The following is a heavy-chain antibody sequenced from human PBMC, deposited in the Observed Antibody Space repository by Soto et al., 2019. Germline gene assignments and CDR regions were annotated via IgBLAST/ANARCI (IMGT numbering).Heavy chain of an antibody. CDR1: GGSISSYY. CDR2: IYYSGST. CDR3: ARDPYGDSSDY. V-gene: IGHV4-59*01. Sequence: SETLSLTCTVSGGSISSYYWSWIRQPPGKGLEWIGYIYYSGSTNYNPSLKSRVTISADTSKNQFSLKLSSVTVADTAVYYCARDPYGDSSDYWGQGTLVTVSS. J-gene: IGHJ4*02. D-gene: IGHD4-17*01.